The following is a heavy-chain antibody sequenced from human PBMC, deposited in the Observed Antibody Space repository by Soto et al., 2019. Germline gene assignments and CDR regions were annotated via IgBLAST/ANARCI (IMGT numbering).Heavy chain of an antibody. CDR1: GYTFNTYG. CDR2: ISAYDGKT. D-gene: IGHD3-3*01. V-gene: IGHV1-18*01. J-gene: IGHJ5*02. CDR3: ARDPPEFWTSYWFDP. Sequence: ASVKVSCKTSGYTFNTYGINWVRQAPGQGLELMGWISAYDGKTNYAEKFQGRVNLTTDTSTSTAYMELRSLRSDDTAIYYCARDPPEFWTSYWFDPWGQGTPVTVSS.